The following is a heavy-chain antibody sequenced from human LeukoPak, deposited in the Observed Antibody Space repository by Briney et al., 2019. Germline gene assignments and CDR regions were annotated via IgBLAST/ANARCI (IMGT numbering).Heavy chain of an antibody. Sequence: GGSLRLSCAASGFTFSSYSMHWVRQAPGKGLEWVAVMSSDGSNKYYTDSVKGRFTISRDNSKITLYLQMNSLRPEDSAVYYCARVYSSGWSYAFDIWGQGTMVTVSS. V-gene: IGHV3-30*04. CDR1: GFTFSSYS. J-gene: IGHJ3*02. CDR3: ARVYSSGWSYAFDI. D-gene: IGHD6-19*01. CDR2: MSSDGSNK.